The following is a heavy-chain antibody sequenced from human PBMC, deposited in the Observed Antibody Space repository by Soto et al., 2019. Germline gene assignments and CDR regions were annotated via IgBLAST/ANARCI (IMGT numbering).Heavy chain of an antibody. CDR1: GFTFSSYG. J-gene: IGHJ6*03. CDR2: ISYDGSNK. Sequence: GGSLRLSCAASGFTFSSYGMHWVRQAPGKGLEWVAVISYDGSNKYYADSAKGRFTISRDNSKNTLYLQMNSLRAEDTAVYYCAKAGPGGYYYMDVWGQGTTVTVSS. V-gene: IGHV3-30*18. CDR3: AKAGPGGYYYMDV. D-gene: IGHD3-10*01.